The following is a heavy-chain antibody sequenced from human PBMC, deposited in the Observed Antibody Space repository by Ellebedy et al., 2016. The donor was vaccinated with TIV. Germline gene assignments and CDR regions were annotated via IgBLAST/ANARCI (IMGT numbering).Heavy chain of an antibody. CDR2: ISSSSSTI. CDR3: ARSCSSTSCYGSGAFDI. Sequence: GESLKISXAASGFTFRSYSMNWVRQAPGKGLEWVSYISSSSSTIYYADSVKGRFTISRDNAKNSLYLQMNSLRDEDTAVYYCARSCSSTSCYGSGAFDIWGQGTMVTVSS. V-gene: IGHV3-48*02. J-gene: IGHJ3*02. CDR1: GFTFRSYS. D-gene: IGHD2-2*01.